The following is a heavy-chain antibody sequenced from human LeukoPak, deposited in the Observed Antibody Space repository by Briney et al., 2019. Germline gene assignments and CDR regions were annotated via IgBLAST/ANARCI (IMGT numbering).Heavy chain of an antibody. V-gene: IGHV4-34*01. D-gene: IGHD3-9*01. J-gene: IGHJ3*02. CDR1: GGPFSGYY. Sequence: SETLSLTCAVYGGPFSGYYWSWIRQPPGKGLEWIGEIYHSGSTNYNPSLKSRVTISVDKSKNQFSLKLSSVTAADTAVYYCARVKRGGYFDWFWELTAFDIWGQGTMVTVSS. CDR3: ARVKRGGYFDWFWELTAFDI. CDR2: IYHSGST.